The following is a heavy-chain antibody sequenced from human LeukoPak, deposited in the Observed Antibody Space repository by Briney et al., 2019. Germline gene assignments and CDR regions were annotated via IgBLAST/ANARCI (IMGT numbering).Heavy chain of an antibody. CDR1: GFTFSSYS. CDR2: ISSSSSYI. J-gene: IGHJ4*02. Sequence: GGSLRLSCAASGFTFSSYSMNWVRQAPGKGMKWVSSISSSSSYIYYADSVKGRFTISRDNAKNSLYLQMNSLRAEDTAVYYCARQSSGYDLGYWGQGTLVTVSS. CDR3: ARQSSGYDLGY. V-gene: IGHV3-21*01. D-gene: IGHD5-12*01.